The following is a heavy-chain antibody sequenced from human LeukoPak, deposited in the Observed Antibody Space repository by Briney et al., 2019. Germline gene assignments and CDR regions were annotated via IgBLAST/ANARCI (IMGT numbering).Heavy chain of an antibody. CDR3: ARVSLVRLAAAGTMDY. J-gene: IGHJ4*02. Sequence: ASVKVSCKPSGYTFTSYGISRVRQAPGQGLEWMGWISTDNGNTNYARKREGRVTMTTDRSTSTAYMRVRSLISDDTAGYYCARVSLVRLAAAGTMDYWGQGTLVTVSS. V-gene: IGHV1-18*01. CDR1: GYTFTSYG. D-gene: IGHD6-13*01. CDR2: ISTDNGNT.